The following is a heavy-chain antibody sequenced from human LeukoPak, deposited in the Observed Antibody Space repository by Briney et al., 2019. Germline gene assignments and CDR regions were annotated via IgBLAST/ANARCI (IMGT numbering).Heavy chain of an antibody. D-gene: IGHD3-16*01. V-gene: IGHV4-61*02. CDR1: GAPISANGYY. J-gene: IGHJ4*02. Sequence: KPSETLSLTCNVSGAPISANGYYWTWIRQPAGKGLEWIGRIYTDGITNYSPSLRSRVTISVDKSKNQFSLKLNSVTAADTAVYYCARFAFSSLRLDYWGQGALVIVSS. CDR2: IYTDGIT. CDR3: ARFAFSSLRLDY.